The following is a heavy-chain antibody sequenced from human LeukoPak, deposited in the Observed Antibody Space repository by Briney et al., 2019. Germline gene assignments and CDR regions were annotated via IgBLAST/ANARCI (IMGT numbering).Heavy chain of an antibody. CDR2: ISAYNGNT. J-gene: IGHJ4*02. V-gene: IGHV1-18*01. CDR3: ARTKSIRDIVVVVAAPFDY. Sequence: ASVKVSCKASDYTFTNYGISWVRQAPGQGLEWMGWISAYNGNTNQAQKLQGRVTMTTDTSTSTAYMELRSLRSDDTAVYYCARTKSIRDIVVVVAAPFDYWGQGTLVTVSS. D-gene: IGHD2-15*01. CDR1: DYTFTNYG.